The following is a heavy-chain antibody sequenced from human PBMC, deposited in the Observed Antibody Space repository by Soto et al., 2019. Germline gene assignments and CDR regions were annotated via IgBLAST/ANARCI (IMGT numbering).Heavy chain of an antibody. CDR1: GFTVDSYS. CDR3: ARDNDGAQFASSYNGL. V-gene: IGHV3-48*01. J-gene: IGHJ4*02. D-gene: IGHD6-6*01. CDR2: ISSSSGSI. Sequence: GGSLRLSCAAAGFTVDSYSINWVRQAPGKGLEWVSYISSSSGSIFYADYVRGRFTISRDNAKNSVFLHLNSLRAVDTAVYYCARDNDGAQFASSYNGLWGQGT.